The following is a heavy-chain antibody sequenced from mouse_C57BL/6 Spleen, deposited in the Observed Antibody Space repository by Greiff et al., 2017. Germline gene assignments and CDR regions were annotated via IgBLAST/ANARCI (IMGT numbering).Heavy chain of an antibody. J-gene: IGHJ3*01. CDR3: ASGGYYGSETWFAY. V-gene: IGHV1-61*01. CDR1: GYTFTSYW. D-gene: IGHD1-1*01. Sequence: QVQLQQSGAELVRPGSSVKLSCKASGYTFTSYWMDWVKQRPGQGLEWIGNIYPSDSETHYNQKFKDKATLTVDKSSSTAYMQLSSLTSEDSAVYYCASGGYYGSETWFAYWGQGTLVTVSA. CDR2: IYPSDSET.